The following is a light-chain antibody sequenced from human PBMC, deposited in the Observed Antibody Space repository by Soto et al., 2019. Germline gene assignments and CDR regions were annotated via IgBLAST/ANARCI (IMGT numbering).Light chain of an antibody. CDR2: KAS. V-gene: IGKV1-5*03. J-gene: IGKJ1*01. Sequence: DIQMTQSPSTLSASVGDRVTITCRASQSISSWLAWYQQKPGKAPKLLIYKASSLESGVPSRFSGSGSGTEFTLTISSRQPDYFATYYCQQYNSYSPWTFGQGTKVEIK. CDR3: QQYNSYSPWT. CDR1: QSISSW.